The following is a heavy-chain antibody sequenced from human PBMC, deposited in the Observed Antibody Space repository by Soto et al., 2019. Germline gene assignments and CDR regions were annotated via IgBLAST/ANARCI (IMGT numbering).Heavy chain of an antibody. V-gene: IGHV3-49*04. Sequence: PGGSLRLSCTASGFTFGDYAMSWVRQAPGKGLEWVGFIRSKAYGGTTEYAASVKGRFTISRDDSKSIAYLQMNSLKTEDTAVYYCTRARTESNWFDPWGQGTLVTVSS. CDR1: GFTFGDYA. J-gene: IGHJ5*02. CDR2: IRSKAYGGTT. CDR3: TRARTESNWFDP. D-gene: IGHD1-1*01.